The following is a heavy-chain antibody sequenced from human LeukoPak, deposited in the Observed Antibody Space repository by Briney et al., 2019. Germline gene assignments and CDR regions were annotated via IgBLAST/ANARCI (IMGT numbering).Heavy chain of an antibody. J-gene: IGHJ3*02. D-gene: IGHD4-17*01. CDR2: ISSSGEST. V-gene: IGHV3-21*01. Sequence: PRGSLRLSCAAPGFTFSTYIMNLGRPTPGKGLEWGSSISSSGESTYYSDSVKGRFSISRDNANNSLFLQWNSLRAEDTAVYYCARDLNGARCAFDIWGQGTMVTVSS. CDR3: ARDLNGARCAFDI. CDR1: GFTFSTYI.